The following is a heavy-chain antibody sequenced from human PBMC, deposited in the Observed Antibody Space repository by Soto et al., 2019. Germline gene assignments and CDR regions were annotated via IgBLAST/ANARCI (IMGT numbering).Heavy chain of an antibody. V-gene: IGHV3-74*01. Sequence: PGGSLRLSCAASGFTFSRYWMHWVRQAPGKGLVWFSRIGSDGKNTDYADSVKGRFTVSRDNARNTLYLQMNSLRAEDTAVYYCLSGGCSGGTCPVSFAYWGQGALVTVSS. CDR3: LSGGCSGGTCPVSFAY. D-gene: IGHD2-15*01. CDR2: IGSDGKNT. CDR1: GFTFSRYW. J-gene: IGHJ4*02.